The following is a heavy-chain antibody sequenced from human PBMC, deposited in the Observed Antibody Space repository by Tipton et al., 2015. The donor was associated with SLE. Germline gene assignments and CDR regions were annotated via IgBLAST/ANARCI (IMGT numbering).Heavy chain of an antibody. Sequence: QVQLVQSGAEVKKPGASVKVSCKASGYIFSTHYMHWVRQTPGQGLEWMGWINPNTGTANYAQKFQGRFTMTRDTSISTVHMELSNVRSDDTAIYYCARGLGSYSAFDIWGQGTKVTVSS. CDR3: ARGLGSYSAFDI. D-gene: IGHD1-26*01. V-gene: IGHV1-2*02. CDR2: INPNTGTA. J-gene: IGHJ3*02. CDR1: GYIFSTHY.